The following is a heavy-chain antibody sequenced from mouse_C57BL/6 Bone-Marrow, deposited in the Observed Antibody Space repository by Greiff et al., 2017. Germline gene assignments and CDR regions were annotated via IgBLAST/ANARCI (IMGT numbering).Heavy chain of an antibody. CDR2: IYPYNGDT. D-gene: IGHD6-2*01. Sequence: EVKLQESGPELVKPGASVKISCKASGYSINGYFMNWVMQSHGKSLEWIGRIYPYNGDTLYNQKFKGKATLTVDKSSSTAHMELRSLASEDSAVYYCARTGVSFGAMDYWGQGTSVTVSS. V-gene: IGHV1-20*02. J-gene: IGHJ4*01. CDR3: ARTGVSFGAMDY. CDR1: GYSINGYF.